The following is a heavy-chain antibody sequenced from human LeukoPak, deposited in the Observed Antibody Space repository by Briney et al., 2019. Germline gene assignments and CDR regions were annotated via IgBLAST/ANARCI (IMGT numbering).Heavy chain of an antibody. V-gene: IGHV1-18*01. D-gene: IGHD3-10*01. J-gene: IGHJ4*02. CDR1: GYTFTSYG. Sequence: ASVKVSCKASGYTFTSYGISWVRQAPGQGLEWMGWISVYNGNTKYSQKLQDRVTMTTDTSTATAYMELRSLRSDDTAVYYCARRGDSGSYQDYWGQGTLVTVSS. CDR3: ARRGDSGSYQDY. CDR2: ISVYNGNT.